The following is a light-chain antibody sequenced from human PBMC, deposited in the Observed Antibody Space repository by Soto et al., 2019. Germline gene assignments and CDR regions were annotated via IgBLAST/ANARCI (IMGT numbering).Light chain of an antibody. CDR2: DNN. V-gene: IGLV1-51*01. CDR1: SSNIGNNY. CDR3: GTWYSRLSAGV. Sequence: QSVLTQPPSVSAAPGQKVTISCSGSSSNIGNNYVSWYQQLPGTAPKLLIYDNNKRPSGIPDRFSGSKSGTSATLGITGLQTGDEADYYCGTWYSRLSAGVFGGGTKLTVL. J-gene: IGLJ2*01.